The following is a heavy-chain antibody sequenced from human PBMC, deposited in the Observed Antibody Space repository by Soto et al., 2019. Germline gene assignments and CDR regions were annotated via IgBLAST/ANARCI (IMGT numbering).Heavy chain of an antibody. CDR1: GGSFSGYY. V-gene: IGHV4-34*01. Sequence: SETLSRTCAVYGGSFSGYYWSWIRQPPGKGLEWIGEINHSGSTNYNPSLKSRVTISVDTSKNQFSLKLSSVTAADTAVYYCARGPNSSSWYAYNWFDPWGQGTLVTVSS. D-gene: IGHD6-13*01. CDR3: ARGPNSSSWYAYNWFDP. J-gene: IGHJ5*02. CDR2: INHSGST.